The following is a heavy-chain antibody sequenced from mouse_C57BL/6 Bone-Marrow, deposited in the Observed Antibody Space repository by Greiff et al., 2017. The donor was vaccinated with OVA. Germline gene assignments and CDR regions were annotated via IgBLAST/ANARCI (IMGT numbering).Heavy chain of an antibody. CDR1: GYTFTNYW. Sequence: QVQLQQSGAELVRPGTSVKMSCKASGYTFTNYWIGWAKQRPGHGLEWIGDIYPGGGYTNYNEKFKSKATLTVDTSSSTAYMQLSSLTSEDSAVYYCARSDGRRDYWGQGTTLTVSS. J-gene: IGHJ2*01. CDR3: ARSDGRRDY. V-gene: IGHV1-63*01. CDR2: IYPGGGYT.